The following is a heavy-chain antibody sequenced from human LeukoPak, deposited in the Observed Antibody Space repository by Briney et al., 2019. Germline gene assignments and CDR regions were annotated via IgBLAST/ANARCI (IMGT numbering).Heavy chain of an antibody. V-gene: IGHV3-15*01. CDR3: TTDFTYYYDSSGYYRSY. CDR2: IKSKTDGGTT. Sequence: GGSLRLSCAASGFTFSNAWMSWVRQAPGKGLEWAGRIKSKTDGGTTDYAAPVKGRFTISRDDSKNTLYLQMNSLKTEDTAVYYCTTDFTYYYDSSGYYRSYWGQGTLVTVSS. CDR1: GFTFSNAW. D-gene: IGHD3-22*01. J-gene: IGHJ4*02.